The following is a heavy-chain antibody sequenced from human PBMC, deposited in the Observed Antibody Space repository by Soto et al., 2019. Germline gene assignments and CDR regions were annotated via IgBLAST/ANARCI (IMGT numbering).Heavy chain of an antibody. J-gene: IGHJ4*02. CDR2: ISYDGSNK. Sequence: QVQLVESGGGVVQPGRSLRLSCAASGFTFSSYGMHWVRQAPGKGLEWLAVISYDGSNKYYADSVKGRFTISRDNSKNTLYLQMNSLRAEDTAVYYCARDNSRGYTFSEDWGQGTLVTVSS. CDR3: ARDNSRGYTFSED. D-gene: IGHD5-18*01. V-gene: IGHV3-30*03. CDR1: GFTFSSYG.